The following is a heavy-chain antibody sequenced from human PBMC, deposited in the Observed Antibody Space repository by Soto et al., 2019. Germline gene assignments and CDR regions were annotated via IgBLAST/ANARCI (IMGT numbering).Heavy chain of an antibody. V-gene: IGHV3-21*06. CDR3: ARESEDLTSNFDY. CDR1: GFRFSDYT. Sequence: GGSLRLSCEASGFRFSDYTMSWVRQAPGKGLQWVASISSGGTFIYVAESLKGRLTVSRDNAENSVFLELTSLRAEDTAVYFCARESEDLTSNFDYWGQGTLVTVSS. J-gene: IGHJ4*02. CDR2: ISSGGTFI.